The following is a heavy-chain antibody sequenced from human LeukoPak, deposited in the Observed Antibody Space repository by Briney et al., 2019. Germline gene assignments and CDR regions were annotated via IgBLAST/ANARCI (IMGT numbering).Heavy chain of an antibody. Sequence: PSETLSLTCTVSGGSISSYYWSWIRQTPGKGLEWIGYIYYSGSTNFNPSLKSRVTISVDTSKNQFSLKMSSVTAADTAVYFCARGRDSSGYEYYFDYWGQGTLVTVSS. CDR3: ARGRDSSGYEYYFDY. J-gene: IGHJ4*02. CDR1: GGSISSYY. V-gene: IGHV4-59*01. D-gene: IGHD3-22*01. CDR2: IYYSGST.